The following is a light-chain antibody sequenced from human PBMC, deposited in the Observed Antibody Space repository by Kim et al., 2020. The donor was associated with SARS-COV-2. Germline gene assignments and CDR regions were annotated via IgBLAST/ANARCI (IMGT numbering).Light chain of an antibody. Sequence: SYELTQPPSVSVSPGQTASITCSGDKLGDKYACWYQQKPGQSPVLVIYQDNKRPSGIPERFSGSNSGNTATLTISGTQAMDEADYYCQTWDSSIVV. CDR3: QTWDSSIVV. J-gene: IGLJ2*01. CDR2: QDN. CDR1: KLGDKY. V-gene: IGLV3-1*01.